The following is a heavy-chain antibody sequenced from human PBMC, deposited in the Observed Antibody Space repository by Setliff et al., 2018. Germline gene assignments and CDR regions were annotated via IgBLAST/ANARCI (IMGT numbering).Heavy chain of an antibody. CDR1: GDLVRGNS. J-gene: IGHJ6*04. CDR2: INDRGDT. CDR3: ARGIPHLFSLDV. Sequence: SETLSLTCNVYGDLVRGNSWHWVRQSPGKGLTWIGEINDRGDTNYDPSLKSRVTISMDTSWNQISLKVTPLTATDTAIYYCARGIPHLFSLDVWDKGVAVTVSS. V-gene: IGHV4-34*01.